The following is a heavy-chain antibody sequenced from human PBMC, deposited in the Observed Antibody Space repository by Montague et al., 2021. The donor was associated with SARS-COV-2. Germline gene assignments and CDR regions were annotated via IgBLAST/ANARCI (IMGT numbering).Heavy chain of an antibody. Sequence: SETLSLTCTVSGGSISSYCWNWIRQPPGKGMEWNGFIYYSGRTNXNPSLKSRVTISVDTSKNQFSLKLSPVTAADTAVYYCARGGGGGYRYYFDFWGQGSLVTVSS. CDR2: IYYSGRT. D-gene: IGHD3-22*01. CDR3: ARGGGGGYRYYFDF. CDR1: GGSISSYC. J-gene: IGHJ4*02. V-gene: IGHV4-59*01.